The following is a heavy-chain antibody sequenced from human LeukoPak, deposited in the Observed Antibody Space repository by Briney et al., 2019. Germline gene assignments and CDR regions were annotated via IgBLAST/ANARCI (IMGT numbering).Heavy chain of an antibody. J-gene: IGHJ3*02. CDR1: GGSISSGSYY. Sequence: SETLSLICTVSGGSISSGSYYWSWLRQPAGKGLEWIGRIYTSGSTNYNPSLKSRVTISVDTSKNQFSLKLSSVTAADTAVYYCARVAAGPSSDAFDIGGQGTMVTVS. V-gene: IGHV4-61*02. CDR3: ARVAAGPSSDAFDI. D-gene: IGHD6-6*01. CDR2: IYTSGST.